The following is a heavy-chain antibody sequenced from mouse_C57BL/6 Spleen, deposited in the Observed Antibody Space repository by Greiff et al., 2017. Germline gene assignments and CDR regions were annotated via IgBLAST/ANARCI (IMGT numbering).Heavy chain of an antibody. V-gene: IGHV1-52*01. Sequence: QVQLKESGAELVRPGSSVKLSCKASGYTFTSYWMHWVKQRPIQGLEWIGNTDPSDSETHYNQKFKDKATLTVDKSSSTAYMQLSSLTSEDSAVYYCARRNYFDYWGQGTTLTVSS. J-gene: IGHJ2*01. CDR3: ARRNYFDY. CDR1: GYTFTSYW. CDR2: TDPSDSET.